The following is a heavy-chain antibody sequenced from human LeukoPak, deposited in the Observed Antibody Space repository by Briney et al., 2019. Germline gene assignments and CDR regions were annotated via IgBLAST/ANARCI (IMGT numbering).Heavy chain of an antibody. CDR2: IIQDGSEK. J-gene: IGHJ5*02. V-gene: IGHV3-7*03. Sequence: GGSLSPSCAAPGSTSRRYWMSWVGQAPGKGLEWVANIIQDGSEKYYVDSVRGRFTISRDNAKKSLYLQMNSLRADDTAVYYCARAFRLNYFDPWGQGTLVTVSS. CDR3: ARAFRLNYFDP. D-gene: IGHD1-7*01. CDR1: GSTSRRYW.